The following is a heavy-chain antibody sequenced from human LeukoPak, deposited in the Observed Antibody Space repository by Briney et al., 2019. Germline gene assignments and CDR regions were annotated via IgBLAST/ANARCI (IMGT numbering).Heavy chain of an antibody. D-gene: IGHD1-26*01. J-gene: IGHJ1*01. CDR2: ISFDGTSD. V-gene: IGHV3-30-3*01. CDR1: GFTFSSNA. CDR3: VRDGANSLFMGGAYFPD. Sequence: GGSLRLSCEASGFTFSSNAMHWVRRTPGKGLQWMAVISFDGTSDHYADSVQGRFIISRDNSRNTLYLQMNSLRSDDAGLYCCVRDGANSLFMGGAYFPDWGQGTLVAVSS.